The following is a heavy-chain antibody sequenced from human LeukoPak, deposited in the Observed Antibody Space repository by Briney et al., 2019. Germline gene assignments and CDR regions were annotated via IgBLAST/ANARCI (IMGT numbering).Heavy chain of an antibody. CDR3: AKSGLARFDY. D-gene: IGHD6-6*01. CDR2: FRCCCGST. Sequence: GGSLRLSCAASGYTHSSYAMSWVRHSPGKGLEWVTDFRCCCGSTLYADSVKGRFTISRDNSKNTLYLQMNSLRAEDTAVYYCAKSGLARFDYWGQGTLVAVSS. J-gene: IGHJ4*02. V-gene: IGHV3-23*01. CDR1: GYTHSSYA.